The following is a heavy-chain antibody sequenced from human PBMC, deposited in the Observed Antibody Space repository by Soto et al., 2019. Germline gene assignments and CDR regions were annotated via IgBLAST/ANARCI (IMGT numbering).Heavy chain of an antibody. CDR3: ASGPVFGVGIPGSYYGMDV. D-gene: IGHD3-3*01. V-gene: IGHV4-30-2*01. J-gene: IGHJ6*04. CDR2: IYHSGST. CDR1: EGSIIDVGYR. Sequence: LSKAVFEGSIIDVGYRRIWIRKPPGKGLEWIGYIYHSGSTYYNPSLKSRVTISVDRSKNQFSLKLSSVTAADTAVYYCASGPVFGVGIPGSYYGMDVWGKGTTVTVSS.